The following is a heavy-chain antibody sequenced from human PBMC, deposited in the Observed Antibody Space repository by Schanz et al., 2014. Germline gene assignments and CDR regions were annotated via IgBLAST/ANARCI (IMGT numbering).Heavy chain of an antibody. CDR1: GGSISSGGYT. CDR3: ARGGRTTYNYYYGMDV. D-gene: IGHD1-1*01. Sequence: QVQLQESGPGLVKPSQTLSLTCAVSGGSISSGGYTWSWIRQPPGKGLEWIGYIYYSGSSYYNPSIKRRVTISVDTSKNQFSLKLSSVTAADTAVYYCARGGRTTYNYYYGMDVGGQGTTVTVSS. J-gene: IGHJ6*02. CDR2: IYYSGSS. V-gene: IGHV4-30-4*07.